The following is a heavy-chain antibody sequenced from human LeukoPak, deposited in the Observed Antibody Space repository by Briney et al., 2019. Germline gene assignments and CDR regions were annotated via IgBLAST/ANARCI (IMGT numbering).Heavy chain of an antibody. CDR3: AKVTESSGWYGAFDY. CDR1: GFTFSSYG. J-gene: IGHJ4*02. CDR2: ISYDGSNK. Sequence: GGSLRLSCAASGFTFSSYGMHWVRQAPGKGLEWVAVISYDGSNKYYADSVKGRFTISRDNSKNTLYLRMNSLRAEDTAVYYCAKVTESSGWYGAFDYWGQGTLVTVSS. D-gene: IGHD6-19*01. V-gene: IGHV3-30*18.